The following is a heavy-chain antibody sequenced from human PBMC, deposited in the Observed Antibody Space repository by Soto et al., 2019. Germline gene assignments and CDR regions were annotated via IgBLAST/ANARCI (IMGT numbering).Heavy chain of an antibody. CDR3: ARTVAAKSYYGMDV. J-gene: IGHJ6*02. Sequence: GASVKVSCKASGYTFTSYGISWVRQAPGQGLEWMGGISAYNGNTNYAQKLQGRVTMTTDKSTSTAYMELSSLRSEDTAVYYCARTVAAKSYYGMDVWGQGTTVTVSS. CDR1: GYTFTSYG. D-gene: IGHD6-19*01. V-gene: IGHV1-18*01. CDR2: ISAYNGNT.